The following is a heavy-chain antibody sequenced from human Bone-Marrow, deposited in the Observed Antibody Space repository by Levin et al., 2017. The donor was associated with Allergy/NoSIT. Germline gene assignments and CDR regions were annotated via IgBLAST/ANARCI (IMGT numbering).Heavy chain of an antibody. V-gene: IGHV3-23*01. Sequence: GGSLRLSCAASGFTFSAYSMTWVRQAPGKGLEWVSGITDSGGSTYHADSVKGRFTISRDNFKNTLFLQMDSLRAEDTARYYCAKGSRGWRYWGPGTLVTVSS. CDR3: AKGSRGWRY. CDR2: ITDSGGST. J-gene: IGHJ4*02. CDR1: GFTFSAYS. D-gene: IGHD6-19*01.